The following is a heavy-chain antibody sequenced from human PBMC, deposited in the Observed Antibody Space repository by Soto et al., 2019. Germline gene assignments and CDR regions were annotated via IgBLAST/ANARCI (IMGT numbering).Heavy chain of an antibody. CDR1: GGTFSSYA. V-gene: IGHV1-69*12. CDR2: IIPIFGTA. J-gene: IGHJ6*02. Sequence: QVQLVQSGAEVKKPGSSVKVSCKASGGTFSSYAISWVRQAPGQGLEWMGGIIPIFGTANYAQKFQGRVTITADESTSIAYGELSSLRSEDTAVYYCARWGSGSYYYYYGMDVWGQGTTVTVSS. D-gene: IGHD1-26*01. CDR3: ARWGSGSYYYYYGMDV.